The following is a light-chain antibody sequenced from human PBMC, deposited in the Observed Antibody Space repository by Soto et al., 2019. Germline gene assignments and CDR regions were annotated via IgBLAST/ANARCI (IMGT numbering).Light chain of an antibody. CDR1: QSVSSSY. CDR3: QHYGSSPGFT. J-gene: IGKJ3*01. CDR2: GAS. Sequence: EIVLTQSPGTLSLSPGERATLSCRASQSVSSSYLAWYQQKPGQAPRLLIYGASSSATGIPDRFSGSGSGTDFTLTISRLEPEDFAVYYCQHYGSSPGFTFGPGTKVDIK. V-gene: IGKV3-20*01.